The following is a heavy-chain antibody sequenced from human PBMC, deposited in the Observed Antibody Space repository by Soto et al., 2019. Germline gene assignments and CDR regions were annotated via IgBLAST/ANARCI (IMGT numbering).Heavy chain of an antibody. V-gene: IGHV4-39*01. D-gene: IGHD3-22*01. CDR1: DGSMNSDSSY. Sequence: SETLSLTCRVSDGSMNSDSSYWGWIRQPPGKGLEWIGVINHSGSTYHNLSLKGRVTMSVDASRNQFSLKLTSMTAADTAVYYCARLGGYVSVGYYYLWDSWCQGTLVTVSS. CDR3: ARLGGYVSVGYYYLWDS. CDR2: INHSGST. J-gene: IGHJ4*02.